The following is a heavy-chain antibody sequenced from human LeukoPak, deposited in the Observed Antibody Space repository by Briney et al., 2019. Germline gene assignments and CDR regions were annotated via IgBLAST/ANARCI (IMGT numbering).Heavy chain of an antibody. CDR1: GFTFDDYA. CDR2: ISWNSGSI. Sequence: GGSLRLSCAASGFTFDDYAVHWVRQAPGKGLEWVSGISWNSGSIGYADSVKGRFTISRDNAKNSLYLQMNSLRAEDTALYYCAKGKGMDVWGQGTTVAVSS. J-gene: IGHJ6*02. CDR3: AKGKGMDV. V-gene: IGHV3-9*01.